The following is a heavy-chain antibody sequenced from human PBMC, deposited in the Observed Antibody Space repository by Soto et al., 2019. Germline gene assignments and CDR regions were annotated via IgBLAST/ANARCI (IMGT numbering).Heavy chain of an antibody. V-gene: IGHV1-69*06. Sequence: SVKVSCKASGGTFSSYAISWVRQAPGQGLEWMGGIIPIYGTGNYAQKFQGRVTITADKSTSTAYMELSSLRSEDTAVYYCATGPYYYDSSGYYLEYFQHWGQGTLVTVSS. CDR3: ATGPYYYDSSGYYLEYFQH. CDR1: GGTFSSYA. D-gene: IGHD3-22*01. J-gene: IGHJ1*01. CDR2: IIPIYGTG.